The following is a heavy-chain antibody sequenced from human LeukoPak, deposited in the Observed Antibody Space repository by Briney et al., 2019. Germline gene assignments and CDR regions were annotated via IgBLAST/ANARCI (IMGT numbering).Heavy chain of an antibody. CDR3: ARTGRFLEWASDY. D-gene: IGHD3-3*01. V-gene: IGHV4-61*01. CDR1: GASVTSGSFY. CDR2: VDYSGST. J-gene: IGHJ4*02. Sequence: SGTLSLTCIVSGASVTSGSFYWSWIRQPPGKGLEWIGCVDYSGSTNYNPSLRGRVTISLDTSNKQFSLKLTSMTAADTAVYYCARTGRFLEWASDYWGQGTMVTVSS.